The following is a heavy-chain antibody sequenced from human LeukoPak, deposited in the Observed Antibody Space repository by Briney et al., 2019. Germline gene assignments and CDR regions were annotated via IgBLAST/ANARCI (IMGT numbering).Heavy chain of an antibody. CDR3: ARGAYDSSGYTFDY. V-gene: IGHV3-13*01. CDR1: GFTFSSYD. J-gene: IGHJ4*02. Sequence: PGGSLRLSCAASGFTFSSYDMHWVRHATGKGLEWVSAIGTAGDTYYPGSVKGRFTISRENAKNSLYLQMNSLRAGDAAVYYCARGAYDSSGYTFDYWGQGTLVTVSS. D-gene: IGHD3-22*01. CDR2: IGTAGDT.